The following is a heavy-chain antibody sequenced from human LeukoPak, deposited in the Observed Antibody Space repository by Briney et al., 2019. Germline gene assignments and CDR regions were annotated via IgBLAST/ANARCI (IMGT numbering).Heavy chain of an antibody. D-gene: IGHD2-21*01. CDR1: GFTFSSYA. J-gene: IGHJ6*02. Sequence: PGGSLRLSCAASGFTFSSYAMSWVRQAPGKGLEWVAVISYDGSNKYYADSVKGRFTISRDNSKNTLYLQMNSLRAEDTAVYYCADSWMDVWGQGTTVTVSS. CDR3: ADSWMDV. CDR2: ISYDGSNK. V-gene: IGHV3-30*03.